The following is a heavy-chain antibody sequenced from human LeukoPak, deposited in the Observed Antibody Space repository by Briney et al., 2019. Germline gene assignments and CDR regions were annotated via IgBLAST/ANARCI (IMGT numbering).Heavy chain of an antibody. CDR1: GFTFSSYA. CDR3: AKNIGYFESIGAFDI. J-gene: IGHJ3*02. V-gene: IGHV3-23*01. CDR2: ITGSGGST. Sequence: GRSLRLSCAASGFTFSSYAMSWVLQAPGKGLEWVSAITGSGGSTYYADSVKGRFTISRDNSKNTLYLQMNSLRAEDTAVYYCAKNIGYFESIGAFDIWGQGTMVTVSS. D-gene: IGHD3-9*01.